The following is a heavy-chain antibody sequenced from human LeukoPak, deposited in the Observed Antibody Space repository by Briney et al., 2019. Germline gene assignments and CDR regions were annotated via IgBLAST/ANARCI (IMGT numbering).Heavy chain of an antibody. CDR3: ARDKASSYFDY. D-gene: IGHD6-19*01. CDR2: ISYDGSNK. J-gene: IGHJ4*02. CDR1: GFTFTNAW. Sequence: GGSLRLSCEASGFTFTNAWMIWVRQAPGKGLEWVAVISYDGSNKYYADSVKGRFTISRDNSKNTLYLQMNSLRAEDTAVYYCARDKASSYFDYWGQGTLVTVSS. V-gene: IGHV3-30*03.